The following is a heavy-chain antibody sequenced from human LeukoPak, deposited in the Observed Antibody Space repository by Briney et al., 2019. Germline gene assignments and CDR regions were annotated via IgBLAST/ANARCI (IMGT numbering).Heavy chain of an antibody. D-gene: IGHD3-10*01. CDR3: ASLYYYGSGKEYNWFDL. V-gene: IGHV4-34*01. J-gene: IGHJ5*02. Sequence: KPSETLSLTCAVYGVSFSGYYWSWVRQPPGKGLEWVGEINHSGSTNYNPSLKSRVTISVDTSKNQFSLKLSSVTAADTAVYYCASLYYYGSGKEYNWFDLWGQGTLVTVSS. CDR2: INHSGST. CDR1: GVSFSGYY.